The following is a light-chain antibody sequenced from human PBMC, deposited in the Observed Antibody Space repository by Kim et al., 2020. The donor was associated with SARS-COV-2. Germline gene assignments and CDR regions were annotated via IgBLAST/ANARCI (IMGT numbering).Light chain of an antibody. CDR1: QSISVS. Sequence: LSPGDRATLSGRASQSISVSLAWYQQKPGQIPRVLIHDASNRATGIPARFSGSGSGTDFTLTISSLEPEDFAVYYCQQSSAWPLTFGGGTKVDIK. CDR3: QQSSAWPLT. CDR2: DAS. V-gene: IGKV3-11*01. J-gene: IGKJ4*01.